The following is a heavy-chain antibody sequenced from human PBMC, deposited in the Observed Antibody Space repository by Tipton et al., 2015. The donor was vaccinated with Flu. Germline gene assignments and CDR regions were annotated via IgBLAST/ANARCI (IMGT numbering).Heavy chain of an antibody. Sequence: TLSLTCTVSGGSVSSSDFYWGWVRQPPGKGPEWIGSIFHSGTTYYDLSLQSRVTISLDTSKNQFSLKMKPVTVADTAVYFCTRQVEAATRCSSWGQGTLVTVSS. CDR3: TRQVEAATRCSS. CDR1: GGSVSSSDFY. D-gene: IGHD1-1*01. J-gene: IGHJ4*02. CDR2: IFHSGTT. V-gene: IGHV4-39*07.